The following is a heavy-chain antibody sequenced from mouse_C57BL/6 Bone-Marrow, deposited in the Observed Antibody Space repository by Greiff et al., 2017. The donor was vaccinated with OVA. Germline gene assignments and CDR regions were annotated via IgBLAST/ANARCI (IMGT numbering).Heavy chain of an antibody. CDR2: IDPSYSYT. CDR3: ARERGLKLRLLDY. V-gene: IGHV1-69*01. J-gene: IGHJ2*01. CDR1: GYTFTSYW. Sequence: QVQLQQPGAELVMPGASVKLSCKASGYTFTSYWMHWVKQRPGQGLEWIGEIDPSYSYTNYNQKFKGKSTLTVDKSSSTAYMQLSSLTSEDSAVYYCARERGLKLRLLDYWGQGTTLTVSS. D-gene: IGHD3-2*02.